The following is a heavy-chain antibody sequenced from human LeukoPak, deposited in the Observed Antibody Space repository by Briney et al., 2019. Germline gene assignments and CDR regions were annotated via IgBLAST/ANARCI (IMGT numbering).Heavy chain of an antibody. CDR2: INPNSGGT. D-gene: IGHD5-12*01. CDR1: GGTFSSYA. Sequence: ASVTVSCKASGGTFSSYAISWVRQAPGQGLEWMGWINPNSGGTNYAQKFQGRVTMTRDTSISTAYMELSRLRSDDTAVYYCARGVVATFDYWGQGTLVTVSS. V-gene: IGHV1-2*02. J-gene: IGHJ4*02. CDR3: ARGVVATFDY.